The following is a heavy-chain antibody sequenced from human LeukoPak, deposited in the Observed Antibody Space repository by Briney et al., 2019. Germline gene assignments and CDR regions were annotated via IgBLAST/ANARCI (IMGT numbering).Heavy chain of an antibody. Sequence: SETLSLTCAVYGGSLSGYQWTWIRQPPGKGLEWIGEINHSGSTNYNPSLKSRVTISVDTSKNQFSLKLSSVTAADTAVYYCARRAYTTTRKFDSWGQGTLVTVSS. J-gene: IGHJ4*02. CDR3: ARRAYTTTRKFDS. V-gene: IGHV4-34*01. CDR2: INHSGST. D-gene: IGHD2-2*01. CDR1: GGSLSGYQ.